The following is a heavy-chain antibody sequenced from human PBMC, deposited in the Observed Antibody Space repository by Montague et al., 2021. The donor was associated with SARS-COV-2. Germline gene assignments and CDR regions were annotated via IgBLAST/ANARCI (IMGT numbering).Heavy chain of an antibody. V-gene: IGHV4-34*01. D-gene: IGHD6-25*01. CDR3: AEEREVVRAARTLVVFDL. J-gene: IGHJ3*01. Sequence: SETLSLTCAVYGGSFSVYYWSWLRQSSRRGLEWIAEINHRGTANYNSSLKSRVSISLDTSKNQFTLKLTSVTAADTAMYYCAEEREVVRAARTLVVFDLWGQGTMVT. CDR2: INHRGTA. CDR1: GGSFSVYY.